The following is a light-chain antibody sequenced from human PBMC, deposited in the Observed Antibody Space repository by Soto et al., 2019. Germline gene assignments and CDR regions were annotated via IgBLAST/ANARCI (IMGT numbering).Light chain of an antibody. CDR1: QSVNRN. CDR3: QQYYSYPRT. J-gene: IGKJ1*01. V-gene: IGKV3-15*01. CDR2: GAF. Sequence: EIVMTQSPATLSASPGERATLSCRASQSVNRNLAWYQQKPGQAPRLLIHGAFNRATGIPVRFSGSGSGTDFTLTISSLQSEDFATYYCQQYYSYPRTFGQGTKVEIK.